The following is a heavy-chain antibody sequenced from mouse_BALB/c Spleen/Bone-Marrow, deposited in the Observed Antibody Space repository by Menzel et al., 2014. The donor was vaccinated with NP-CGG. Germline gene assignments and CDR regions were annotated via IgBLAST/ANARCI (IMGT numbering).Heavy chain of an antibody. D-gene: IGHD2-12*01. Sequence: EVQRVESGGGLVQPGGSRKLSCAASGFTFSSFGMHWVRRAPEKGLEWVAYISSGSSTIYYADTVKGRFTISRDNPKNTLFLQMTSLRSEDTAMYYCARTTYYAMDYWGQGTSVTVSS. CDR1: GFTFSSFG. CDR3: ARTTYYAMDY. J-gene: IGHJ4*01. CDR2: ISSGSSTI. V-gene: IGHV5-17*02.